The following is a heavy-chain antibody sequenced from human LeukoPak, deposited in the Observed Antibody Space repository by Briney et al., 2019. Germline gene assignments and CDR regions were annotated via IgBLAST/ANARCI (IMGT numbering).Heavy chain of an antibody. CDR1: GYSISSGYY. Sequence: KTAETLTLTCAVSGYSISSGYYWGWIRPPPGRGLEVIWIIYHSGSTFYNPSLKSRVTISVDKSKNQFSLKLSSVTAEDTAVYYCARGTMDRDMASPLDYWGQGTLVTVSS. V-gene: IGHV4-38-2*01. CDR2: IYHSGST. CDR3: ARGTMDRDMASPLDY. J-gene: IGHJ4*02. D-gene: IGHD5-18*01.